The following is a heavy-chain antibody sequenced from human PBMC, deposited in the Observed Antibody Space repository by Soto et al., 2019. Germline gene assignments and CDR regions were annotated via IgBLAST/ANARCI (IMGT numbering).Heavy chain of an antibody. CDR2: IYYSGST. D-gene: IGHD6-19*01. CDR3: ARHSWVESRGWYEDFDY. J-gene: IGHJ4*02. CDR1: GGSISSSSYY. V-gene: IGHV4-39*01. Sequence: PSETLSLTCTVSGGSISSSSYYWGWIRQPPGKGLEWIGSIYYSGSTYYNPSLKSRVTISVDTSKNQFSLKLSSVTAADTAVYYCARHSWVESRGWYEDFDYWGQGNLVTVSS.